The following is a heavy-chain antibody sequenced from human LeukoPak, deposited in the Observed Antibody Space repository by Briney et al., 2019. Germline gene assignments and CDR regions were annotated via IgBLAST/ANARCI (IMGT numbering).Heavy chain of an antibody. V-gene: IGHV3-48*03. Sequence: PGGSLRLSCAASGFTFSSYEMNWVRQAPGKGLEWVSYISSSGSTIYYADSVKGRFTISRDNSKNTLYLQMNSLRAEDTAVYYCAKEVGYTYGPTPFDYWGQGTLVTVSS. CDR2: ISSSGSTI. J-gene: IGHJ4*02. D-gene: IGHD5-18*01. CDR3: AKEVGYTYGPTPFDY. CDR1: GFTFSSYE.